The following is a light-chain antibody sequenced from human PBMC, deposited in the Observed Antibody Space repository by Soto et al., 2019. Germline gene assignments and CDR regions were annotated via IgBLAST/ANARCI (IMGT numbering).Light chain of an antibody. V-gene: IGKV3-20*01. CDR1: QSINSRY. CDR3: QQFGGSPGFT. J-gene: IGKJ3*01. Sequence: EIVLTQSPGTLSLSPGERATLSCRASQSINSRYLAWYQQKPGQAPRLLIYGASSRATGIPDRFSGSGSGTDFTLTIGRLVSADFAVYYCQQFGGSPGFTFGPGTKVDIK. CDR2: GAS.